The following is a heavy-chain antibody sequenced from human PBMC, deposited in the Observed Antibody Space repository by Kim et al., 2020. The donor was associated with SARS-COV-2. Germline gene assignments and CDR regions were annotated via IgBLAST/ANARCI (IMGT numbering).Heavy chain of an antibody. D-gene: IGHD3-10*01. J-gene: IGHJ5*02. Sequence: SETLSLTCAVYGGSFSGYYWSWIRQPPGKGLEWIGEINHSGSTNYNPSLKSRVTISVDTSKNQFSRKLSSVTAADTAEYYCARDLELCFGELLPLGWFDPWGQGALVTVSS. CDR1: GGSFSGYY. V-gene: IGHV4-34*01. CDR3: ARDLELCFGELLPLGWFDP. CDR2: INHSGST.